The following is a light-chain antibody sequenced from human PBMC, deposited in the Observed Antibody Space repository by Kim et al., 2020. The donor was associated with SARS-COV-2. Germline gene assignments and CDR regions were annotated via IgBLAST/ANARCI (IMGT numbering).Light chain of an antibody. Sequence: TTSCAGTSSDVGGYNFVSWYQQHPGKAPKLMISEVSKRPSGVPDRFSGSKSGNTASLTVSGLQAEDEADYYCSSYAGSKPYVFGTGTKVTVL. CDR3: SSYAGSKPYV. J-gene: IGLJ1*01. CDR1: SSDVGGYNF. V-gene: IGLV2-8*01. CDR2: EVS.